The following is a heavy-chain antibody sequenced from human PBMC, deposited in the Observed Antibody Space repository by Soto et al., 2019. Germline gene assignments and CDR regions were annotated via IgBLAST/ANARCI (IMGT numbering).Heavy chain of an antibody. CDR3: AGTSTYYYDSSGYYLDY. V-gene: IGHV1-69*01. D-gene: IGHD3-22*01. J-gene: IGHJ4*02. CDR1: GGTFSSYA. Sequence: QVQLVQSGAEVKKPGSSVKVSCKASGGTFSSYAISWVRQAPGQGLEWMGGIIPIFGTANYAQKFQSRVTITADESTSTAYMELSSLRSEDTAVYYCAGTSTYYYDSSGYYLDYWGQGTLVTVSS. CDR2: IIPIFGTA.